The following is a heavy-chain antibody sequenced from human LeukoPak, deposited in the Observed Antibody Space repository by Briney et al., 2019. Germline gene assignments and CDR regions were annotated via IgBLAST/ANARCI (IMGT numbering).Heavy chain of an antibody. CDR1: GFTFSSYS. V-gene: IGHV3-21*01. CDR2: ISSSSSYI. D-gene: IGHD1-26*01. J-gene: IGHJ4*02. Sequence: GGSLRLSCAASGFTFSSYSMNWVRQAPGKGLEWVSSISSSSSYIYYADSVKGRFTISRDNAKNSLYLQMNSLRAEDTAVYYCARVIFRGSYCFDYWGQGTLVTVSS. CDR3: ARVIFRGSYCFDY.